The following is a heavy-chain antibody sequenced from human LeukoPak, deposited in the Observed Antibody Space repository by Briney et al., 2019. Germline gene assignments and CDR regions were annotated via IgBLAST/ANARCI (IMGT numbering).Heavy chain of an antibody. V-gene: IGHV4-59*08. J-gene: IGHJ3*02. CDR1: GGSIGSYH. Sequence: PSETLSLTCTVSGGSIGSYHWIWIRQPPGKGLEWIGYIHYSGSTNYNPSLKSRVTTSVDTSKKQFSLKLRSVTAADTAVYYCARSVSWGLLVRDDAFDIWGQGTMVTVSS. D-gene: IGHD2-21*01. CDR3: ARSVSWGLLVRDDAFDI. CDR2: IHYSGST.